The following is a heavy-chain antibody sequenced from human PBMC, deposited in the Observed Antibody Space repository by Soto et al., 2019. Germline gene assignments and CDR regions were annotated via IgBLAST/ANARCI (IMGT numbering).Heavy chain of an antibody. CDR3: ARDEFGGSNWFDP. CDR1: GYTFTSYG. CDR2: ISAYNGNT. V-gene: IGHV1-18*01. D-gene: IGHD1-26*01. J-gene: IGHJ5*02. Sequence: ASVKVSCKASGYTFTSYGISWVRQAPGQGLEWMGWISAYNGNTNYAQKLQGRVTMTTDTSTSKAYVELWSMRSDDTAVYYCARDEFGGSNWFDPGGQGTLVTVSS.